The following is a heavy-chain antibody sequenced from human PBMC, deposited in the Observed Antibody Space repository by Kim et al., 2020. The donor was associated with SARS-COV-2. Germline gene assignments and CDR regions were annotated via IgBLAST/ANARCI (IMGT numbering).Heavy chain of an antibody. CDR3: ARASGDSSGIPPRVFDI. CDR2: ISSSGSTI. CDR1: GFTFSSYE. D-gene: IGHD3-22*01. Sequence: GSLRLSCAASGFTFSSYEMNWVRQAPGKGLEWVSYISSSGSTIYYADSVKGRFTISRDNAKNSLYLQMNSLRAEDTAVYYCARASGDSSGIPPRVFDIWGQGTMVTVSS. V-gene: IGHV3-48*03. J-gene: IGHJ3*02.